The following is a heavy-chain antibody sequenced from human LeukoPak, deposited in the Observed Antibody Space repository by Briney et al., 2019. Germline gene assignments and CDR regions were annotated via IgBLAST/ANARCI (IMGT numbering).Heavy chain of an antibody. CDR1: GFTFSTYFW. CDR3: AKDLYYYDSSGSPFDY. J-gene: IGHJ4*02. D-gene: IGHD3-22*01. V-gene: IGHV3-74*01. Sequence: GGSLRLSCAASGFTFSTYFWMHWVRQAPGKGLVWVSRLRSDGGSSAYADFVRGRFTISRDNSKNSLYLQMNSLRTEDTALYYCAKDLYYYDSSGSPFDYWGQGTLVTVSS. CDR2: LRSDGGSS.